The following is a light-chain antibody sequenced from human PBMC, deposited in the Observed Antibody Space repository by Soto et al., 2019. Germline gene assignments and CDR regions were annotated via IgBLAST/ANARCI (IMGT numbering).Light chain of an antibody. Sequence: DIQMAQSPSSLSPSVGDRVTFPCRASESISTHLNWYQQKSGGAPQLLIQAASTLQIGVPSRFSGSGSGTDFTLTISSLQPEDFATYHCQQSYSVPITFGQGTRLEIK. V-gene: IGKV1-39*01. CDR1: ESISTH. CDR3: QQSYSVPIT. J-gene: IGKJ5*01. CDR2: AAS.